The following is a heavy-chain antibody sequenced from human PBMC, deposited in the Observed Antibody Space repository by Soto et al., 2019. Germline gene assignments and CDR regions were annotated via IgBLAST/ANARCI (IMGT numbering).Heavy chain of an antibody. J-gene: IGHJ6*02. CDR2: IAYDGNEK. V-gene: IGHV3-30*18. D-gene: IGHD1-26*01. Sequence: QVQLVKSGGGVVQPGTSLRLSCAASGFTFKTHAMHWVRQAPGKGLEWMAVIAYDGNEKFYADSVKGRFTISRDNSKNALYLQITTMRNEDTAVYYCGKDVGDYFPYYYGVDVWGQGTTVTVSS. CDR1: GFTFKTHA. CDR3: GKDVGDYFPYYYGVDV.